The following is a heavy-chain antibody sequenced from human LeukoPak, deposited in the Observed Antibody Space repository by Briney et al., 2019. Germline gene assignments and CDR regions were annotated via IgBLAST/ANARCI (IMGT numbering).Heavy chain of an antibody. CDR1: GYTFTSYG. V-gene: IGHV1-18*01. CDR3: ARAGYCSSTSCYTRDYYYYYMDV. D-gene: IGHD2-2*02. J-gene: IGHJ6*03. CDR2: ISAYNDNT. Sequence: GASVKVSCKASGYTFTSYGISWVRQAPGQGLEWMGWISAYNDNTNYAQKLQGRVTMTTDTSTSTAYMELRSLRSDDTAVYYCARAGYCSSTSCYTRDYYYYYMDVWGKGTTVAVSS.